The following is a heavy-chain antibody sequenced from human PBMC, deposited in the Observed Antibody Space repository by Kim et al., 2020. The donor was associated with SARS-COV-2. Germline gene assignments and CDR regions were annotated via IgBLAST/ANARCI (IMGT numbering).Heavy chain of an antibody. Sequence: GGSLRLSCTASGFTFGDYAMSWFRQAPGKGLEWVGFIRSKAYGGTTEYAASVKGRFTISRDDSKSIAYLQMNSLKTEDTAVYYCTRHMTTVVGCSDYWGQGTLVTVSS. V-gene: IGHV3-49*03. CDR2: IRSKAYGGTT. CDR1: GFTFGDYA. CDR3: TRHMTTVVGCSDY. D-gene: IGHD4-17*01. J-gene: IGHJ4*02.